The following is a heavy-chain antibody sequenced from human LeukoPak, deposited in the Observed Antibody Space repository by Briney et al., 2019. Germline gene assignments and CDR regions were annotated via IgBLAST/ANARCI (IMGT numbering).Heavy chain of an antibody. Sequence: PSETLSLTCTVSGGSISSGGYYWSWIRQHPGKGLEWIGYIYYSGSTYYNPSLKGRVTISVDTSKNQFSLKLSSVTAADTAVYCCARKVSWFGELFLDYWGQGTLVTVSS. CDR2: IYYSGST. V-gene: IGHV4-31*03. D-gene: IGHD3-10*01. J-gene: IGHJ4*02. CDR3: ARKVSWFGELFLDY. CDR1: GGSISSGGYY.